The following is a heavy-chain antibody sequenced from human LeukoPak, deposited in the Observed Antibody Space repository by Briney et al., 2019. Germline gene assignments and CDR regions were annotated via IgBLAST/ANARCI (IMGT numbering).Heavy chain of an antibody. Sequence: GGSLRLSCAASGFTFSSYGMHWVRQAPGKGLEWVAVISYDGSNKYYADSVKGRFTISRDNSKNTLYLQMNSLRAEDTAVYYCAKTPRKDYYYGMDVWGKGTTGTVSS. CDR2: ISYDGSNK. CDR1: GFTFSSYG. J-gene: IGHJ6*04. V-gene: IGHV3-30*18. CDR3: AKTPRKDYYYGMDV.